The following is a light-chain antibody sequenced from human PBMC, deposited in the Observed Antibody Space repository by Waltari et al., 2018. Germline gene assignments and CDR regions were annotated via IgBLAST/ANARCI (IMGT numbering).Light chain of an antibody. J-gene: IGKJ4*01. V-gene: IGKV1-16*01. CDR3: QQYQDYPHT. CDR2: AAS. Sequence: DIQMTHSPSSLTASVGDRVTITFRASQDIGDFLVWFQQRPGKAPKALIYAASTLQGGVPSRFSGSGSGTDFTLTISSLQPEDSGTYYCQQYQDYPHTFGGGTRVEVK. CDR1: QDIGDF.